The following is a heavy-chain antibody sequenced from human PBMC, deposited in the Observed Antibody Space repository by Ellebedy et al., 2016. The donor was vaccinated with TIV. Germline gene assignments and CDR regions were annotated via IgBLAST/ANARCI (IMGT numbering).Heavy chain of an antibody. CDR1: GFTFSSYS. D-gene: IGHD3-10*01. J-gene: IGHJ5*02. Sequence: GESLKISCAASGFTFSSYSMNWVRQAPGKGLEWVSSISCSSSYVYYADSVKGRFTISRDNAKNVLYLQMNSLRAEDTAVDYCARNYYGSGRPNWFDPWGQGTLVTVSS. V-gene: IGHV3-21*01. CDR3: ARNYYGSGRPNWFDP. CDR2: ISCSSSYV.